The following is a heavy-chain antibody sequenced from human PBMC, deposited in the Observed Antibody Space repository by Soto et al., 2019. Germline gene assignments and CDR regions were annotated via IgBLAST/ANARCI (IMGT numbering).Heavy chain of an antibody. J-gene: IGHJ6*02. D-gene: IGHD3-3*01. CDR1: GFTFSSYS. CDR2: ISSSSSYI. V-gene: IGHV3-21*01. CDR3: ASWALSTIFGVVNSADYYGMDV. Sequence: PGGSLRLSCAASGFTFSSYSMNWVRQAPGKGLEWVSSISSSSSYIYYADSVKGRFTISRDNAKNSLYLQMNSLRAEDTAVYYCASWALSTIFGVVNSADYYGMDVWGQGTTVTVSS.